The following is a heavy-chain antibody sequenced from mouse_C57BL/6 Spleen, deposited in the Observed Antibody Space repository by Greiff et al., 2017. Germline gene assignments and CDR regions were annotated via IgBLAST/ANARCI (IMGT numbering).Heavy chain of an antibody. CDR3: ATVVPYFDY. D-gene: IGHD1-1*01. Sequence: EVMLVESGGGLVKPGGSLKLSCAASGFTFSDYGMHWVRQAPEKGLEWVAYISSGSSTIYYADTVKGRFTITRDNAKNTLFLQLTSLRSEDTAMYYCATVVPYFDYWGQGTTLTVSS. CDR2: ISSGSSTI. V-gene: IGHV5-17*01. CDR1: GFTFSDYG. J-gene: IGHJ2*01.